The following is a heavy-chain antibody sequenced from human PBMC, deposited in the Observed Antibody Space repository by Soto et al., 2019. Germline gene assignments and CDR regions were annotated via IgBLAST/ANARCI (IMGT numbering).Heavy chain of an antibody. CDR3: AKDMSRTGYSSGWFDP. V-gene: IGHV3-9*01. CDR1: GFTFDDYA. J-gene: IGHJ5*02. Sequence: GGSLRLSCAASGFTFDDYAMHWVRQAPGKGLEWVSGISWNSGSIGYADSVKGRFTISRDNAKNSLYLQMNSLRAEDTALYYCAKDMSRTGYSSGWFDPWGQGTLVTAPQ. D-gene: IGHD6-19*01. CDR2: ISWNSGSI.